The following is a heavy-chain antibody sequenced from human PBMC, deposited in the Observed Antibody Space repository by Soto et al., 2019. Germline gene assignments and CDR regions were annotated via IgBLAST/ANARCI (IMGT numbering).Heavy chain of an antibody. J-gene: IGHJ4*02. Sequence: PGGSLRLSCAASGFTFDDYAMHWVRQAPGKGLEWVSGISWNSGSIDYADSVKGRFTISRDNAKNSLYLQMNRLRAEDTALYYSARDGEPRELPVPYYWGQGTLVTVS. CDR1: GFTFDDYA. D-gene: IGHD1-26*01. CDR3: ARDGEPRELPVPYY. CDR2: ISWNSGSI. V-gene: IGHV3-9*01.